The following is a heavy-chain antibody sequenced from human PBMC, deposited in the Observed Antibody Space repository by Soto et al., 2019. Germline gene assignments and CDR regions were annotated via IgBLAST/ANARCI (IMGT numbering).Heavy chain of an antibody. CDR3: ARGRSVGQGLDY. CDR2: IYYSGST. V-gene: IGHV4-31*03. Sequence: QVQLQESGPGLVKPSQTLSLTCTVSGGSISSGGYYWSGIRQHPGKGLEWIGYIYYSGSTGYNPSLKRRGTISVDTSKNQFSMKLSSVTAADTAVYYCARGRSVGQGLDYWGHGTLVTVSS. D-gene: IGHD3-10*01. CDR1: GGSISSGGYY. J-gene: IGHJ4*01.